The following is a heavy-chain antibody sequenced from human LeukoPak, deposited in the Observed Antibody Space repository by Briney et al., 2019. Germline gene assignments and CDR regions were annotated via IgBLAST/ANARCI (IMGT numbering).Heavy chain of an antibody. CDR3: ARAAPGVWAFDI. V-gene: IGHV1-3*01. Sequence: ASVKVSCKASGYTFTSYAMHWVRQAPGQRLEWMGWINAGNGNTKYSQKFQGRVTITRDTSASTAYMELSSLRSEDTAVYYCARAAPGVWAFDIWGQGTMVTVSS. CDR2: INAGNGNT. D-gene: IGHD3-10*01. CDR1: GYTFTSYA. J-gene: IGHJ3*02.